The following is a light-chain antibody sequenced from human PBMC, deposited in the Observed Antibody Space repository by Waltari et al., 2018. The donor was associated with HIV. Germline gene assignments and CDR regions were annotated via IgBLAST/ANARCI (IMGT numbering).Light chain of an antibody. V-gene: IGKV3-20*01. CDR3: QQYGTSSFT. J-gene: IGKJ3*01. Sequence: EIVLTQSPGTLSLSPGERATLSCGASQSFSASYLAWYQQKPGQAPRLLIYGASSRATGIPDRFSGSGSGTDFTLTISRLEPEEFAGYYCQQYGTSSFTFGPGTKGHIK. CDR1: QSFSASY. CDR2: GAS.